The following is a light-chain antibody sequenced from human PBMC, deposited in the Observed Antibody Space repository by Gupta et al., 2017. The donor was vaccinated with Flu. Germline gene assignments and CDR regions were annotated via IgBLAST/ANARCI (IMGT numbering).Light chain of an antibody. V-gene: IGKV2-30*01. CDR3: MQGAHWPWA. Sequence: DVVMTPSPLSLPVPLGQPASISYRSSQGFVYSDGSTYLHWFQQRPGQSPRRLIYTVSYRESGVPDRFSGSGSGTDFTLKISRVEAEDVGVYFCMQGAHWPWAFGQGTKVEIK. CDR2: TVS. CDR1: QGFVYSDGSTY. J-gene: IGKJ1*01.